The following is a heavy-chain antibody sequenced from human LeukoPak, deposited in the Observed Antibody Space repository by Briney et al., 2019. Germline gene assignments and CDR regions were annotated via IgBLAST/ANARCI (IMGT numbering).Heavy chain of an antibody. V-gene: IGHV1-69*05. D-gene: IGHD2-2*01. CDR3: ARGVVPAAMGGGNWFDP. CDR2: IIPIFGTA. Sequence: ASVKVSCKASGGTFSSYAISWVRQAPGQGLEWMGRIIPIFGTANYAQKFQGGVTITTDESTSTAYMELSSLRSEDTAVYYCARGVVPAAMGGGNWFDPWGQGTLVTVSS. J-gene: IGHJ5*02. CDR1: GGTFSSYA.